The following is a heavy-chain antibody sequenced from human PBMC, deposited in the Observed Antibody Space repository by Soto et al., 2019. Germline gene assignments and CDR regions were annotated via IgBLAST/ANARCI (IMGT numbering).Heavy chain of an antibody. D-gene: IGHD5-18*01. J-gene: IGHJ4*02. CDR3: ATSAEVVVYSYGLYS. CDR1: GGTFSSYA. Sequence: HVQLVQSGAEVKKPGSSVKVSSNASGGTFSSYAIRWVRQAPGQGLEWMGGIIPIFGTANYAQKFQGRVTITADESTNTAYMELSSLRSEDTAVYYCATSAEVVVYSYGLYSWGQGTLVTVSS. V-gene: IGHV1-69*12. CDR2: IIPIFGTA.